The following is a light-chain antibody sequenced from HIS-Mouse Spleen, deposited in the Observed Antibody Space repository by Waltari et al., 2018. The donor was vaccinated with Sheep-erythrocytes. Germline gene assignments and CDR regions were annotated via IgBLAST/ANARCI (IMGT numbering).Light chain of an antibody. J-gene: IGKJ4*01. Sequence: EIVLTQSPGTLSLSPGERATLSCRASQSVSSSYLAWYQQKPGQAPRPRIYGASSRAPGIPDRFSGSGSGTDFTLTISSLEPEYFAVYYCQQYGSSPLTFGGGTKVEIK. CDR3: QQYGSSPLT. V-gene: IGKV3-20*01. CDR2: GAS. CDR1: QSVSSSY.